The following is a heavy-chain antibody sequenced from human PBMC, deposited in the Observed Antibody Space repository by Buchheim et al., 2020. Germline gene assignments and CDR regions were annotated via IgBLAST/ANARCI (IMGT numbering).Heavy chain of an antibody. J-gene: IGHJ4*02. Sequence: QVQLVQSGAEVKKPGASVNVSCQASGYTFTRYHMQWVRQAPGQGLEWMGIIDPSGGSTRYAQRFQGRVTMTRATSTSTVYLELSSLRSEDTAVYYCASSDDYGDYFTNYWGQGTL. D-gene: IGHD4-17*01. V-gene: IGHV1-46*01. CDR2: IDPSGGST. CDR1: GYTFTRYH. CDR3: ASSDDYGDYFTNY.